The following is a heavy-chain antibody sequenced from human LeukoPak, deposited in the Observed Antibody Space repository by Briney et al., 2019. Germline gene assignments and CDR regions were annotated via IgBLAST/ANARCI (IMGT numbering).Heavy chain of an antibody. Sequence: GASVKVSCKASGYTFTGYYMHWVRQAPGQGLEWMGWINPNSGGTNYAQKFQGRVTMTRDTSISTAYRELSRLRSDDTAVYYCARALVVVAATPGDYWGQGTPVTVSS. D-gene: IGHD2-15*01. CDR3: ARALVVVAATPGDY. V-gene: IGHV1-2*02. CDR1: GYTFTGYY. CDR2: INPNSGGT. J-gene: IGHJ4*02.